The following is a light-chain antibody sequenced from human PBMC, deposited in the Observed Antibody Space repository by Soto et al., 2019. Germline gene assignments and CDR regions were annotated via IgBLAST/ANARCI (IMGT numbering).Light chain of an antibody. CDR3: CSYAGSYTWV. CDR2: DVS. Sequence: QSALTQPRSVSGSPGQSVTISCTGTSSDVGGYNYVSCYQLHPGTAPKLMIYDVSKRPSGVPDRFSGSKSGNTASLTISGHQAEDEAEYYCCSYAGSYTWVFGGGTKLTVL. J-gene: IGLJ3*02. CDR1: SSDVGGYNY. V-gene: IGLV2-11*01.